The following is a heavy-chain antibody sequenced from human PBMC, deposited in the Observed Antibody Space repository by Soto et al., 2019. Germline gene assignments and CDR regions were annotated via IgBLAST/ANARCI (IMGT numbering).Heavy chain of an antibody. J-gene: IGHJ6*02. CDR3: ARNGSYYDFWSGYYFGGGMDV. D-gene: IGHD3-3*01. V-gene: IGHV4-34*01. Sequence: QVQLQQWGAGLLKPSETLSLTCAVYGGSFSGYYWSWIRQPPGKGLEWIGEINHSGSTNYNPSLKSRVTISVDKSKNQFSLKLSSVTAADTAVYYCARNGSYYDFWSGYYFGGGMDVWGQGTTVTVSS. CDR2: INHSGST. CDR1: GGSFSGYY.